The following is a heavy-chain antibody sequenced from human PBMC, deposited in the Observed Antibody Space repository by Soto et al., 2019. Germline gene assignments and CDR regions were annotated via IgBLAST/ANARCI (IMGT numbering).Heavy chain of an antibody. CDR3: ARGGSGAFDH. CDR1: GGTFSSYG. V-gene: IGHV1-69*06. CDR2: FIPIFGTP. D-gene: IGHD3-16*01. Sequence: QVQLVQSGTEVKKPGSSVKVSCKASGGTFSSYGINWVRQAPGQGLEWMAGFIPIFGTPNSTQKFQGRVTITADTSTSTAYMELSSLRSEDTAVYFCARGGSGAFDHWGQGTLVTVSS. J-gene: IGHJ4*02.